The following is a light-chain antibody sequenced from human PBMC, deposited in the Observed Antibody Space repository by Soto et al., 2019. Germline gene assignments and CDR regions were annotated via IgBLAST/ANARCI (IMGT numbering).Light chain of an antibody. CDR3: QSYDSSLTAL. J-gene: IGLJ3*02. CDR2: GNS. V-gene: IGLV1-40*01. Sequence: QSVLTQPPSVSGAPGQRVTISCTGSSSNIGAGYDVHWYQQLPGTAPKLLIYGNSNRPSGVPDRFSGSKSGTSASLAITGLQAEYESDYYCQSYDSSLTALFGGGTKLTLL. CDR1: SSNIGAGYD.